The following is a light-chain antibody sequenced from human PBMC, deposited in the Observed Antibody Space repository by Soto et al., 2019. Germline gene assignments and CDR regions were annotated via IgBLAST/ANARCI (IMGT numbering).Light chain of an antibody. CDR1: SSDVGTYNS. Sequence: QSVLTQPASVSGSPGQWITISRTGTSSDVGTYNSVSWYQQYPGKAPKLMIHDVSNRPSGVSNRFSGSKSGNTASLTISGLQAEDEADYYCSSYTSSSSYVFGSGTKVTVL. J-gene: IGLJ1*01. V-gene: IGLV2-14*01. CDR2: DVS. CDR3: SSYTSSSSYV.